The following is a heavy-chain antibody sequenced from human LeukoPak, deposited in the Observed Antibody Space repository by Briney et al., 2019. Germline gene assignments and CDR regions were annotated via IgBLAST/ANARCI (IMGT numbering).Heavy chain of an antibody. J-gene: IGHJ5*02. V-gene: IGHV3-48*03. D-gene: IGHD6-19*01. CDR3: ARDPSSGWYLKGWFDP. CDR1: GFTFSSYE. Sequence: GGSLRLSCAASGFTFSSYEMNWVRQAPGKGLEWVPYISSSGSTIYYADSVKGRFTISRDNAKNSLYLQMNSLRAEDTAVYYCARDPSSGWYLKGWFDPWGQGTLVTVSS. CDR2: ISSSGSTI.